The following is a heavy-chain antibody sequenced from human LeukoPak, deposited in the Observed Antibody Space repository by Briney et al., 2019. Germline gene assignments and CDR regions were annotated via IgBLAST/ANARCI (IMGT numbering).Heavy chain of an antibody. CDR1: GGSISSYY. J-gene: IGHJ5*02. D-gene: IGHD2-2*01. Sequence: SETLSLTCTVSGGSISSYYWSWIRQPPGKGLEWIGYIYYNGNTNYNPSLKSRVTISVDTSKNQFSLKLSSVTAADTAVYYCARDFAVPAARERRFDPWGQGTLVTASS. V-gene: IGHV4-59*12. CDR3: ARDFAVPAARERRFDP. CDR2: IYYNGNT.